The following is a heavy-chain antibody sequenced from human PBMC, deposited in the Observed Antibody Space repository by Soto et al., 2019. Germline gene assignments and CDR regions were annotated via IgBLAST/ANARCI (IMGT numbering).Heavy chain of an antibody. Sequence: QVQLVESGGGVVQPGSSLRLSCAAAGFTFRNYGMHWVRQAPGKGLEWVAVIWSDGSNKLYADSVKGRITISRDNSNHTLHLQMSSLRAEDTAVYYCATDRGAAPCAYWGHGTLVTFSS. CDR1: GFTFRNYG. J-gene: IGHJ4*01. V-gene: IGHV3-33*01. CDR2: IWSDGSNK. CDR3: ATDRGAAPCAY. D-gene: IGHD3-10*01.